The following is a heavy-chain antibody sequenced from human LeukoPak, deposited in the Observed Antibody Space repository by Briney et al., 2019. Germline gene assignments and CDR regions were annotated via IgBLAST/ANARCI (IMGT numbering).Heavy chain of an antibody. CDR3: ASGSYYYDSSGYYFPVY. Sequence: SETLSLTCTVSGGSISSGSYYWSWIRQPAGKGLEWIGRIYTSGSTNYNPSLKSRVTISVDTSKNQFSLKLSSVTAADTAVYYCASGSYYYDSSGYYFPVYWGQGTLVTVSS. CDR1: GGSISSGSYY. J-gene: IGHJ4*02. D-gene: IGHD3-22*01. V-gene: IGHV4-61*02. CDR2: IYTSGST.